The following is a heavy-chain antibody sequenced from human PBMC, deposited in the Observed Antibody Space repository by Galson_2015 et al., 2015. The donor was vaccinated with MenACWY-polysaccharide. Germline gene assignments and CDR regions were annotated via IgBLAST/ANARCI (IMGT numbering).Heavy chain of an antibody. Sequence: SLRLSCAASGFSLGAWYMSWIRQAPGKGLEWLSYISKSGDSIYYADSVKGRFTTSRDNARNSLYLQMNSLKADDTGTYYCARGHYGLDVWGQGTTVTVSS. CDR2: ISKSGDSI. CDR3: ARGHYGLDV. V-gene: IGHV3-11*01. CDR1: GFSLGAWY. J-gene: IGHJ6*02.